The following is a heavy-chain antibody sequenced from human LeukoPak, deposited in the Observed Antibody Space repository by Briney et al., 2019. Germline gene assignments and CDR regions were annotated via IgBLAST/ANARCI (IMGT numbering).Heavy chain of an antibody. CDR3: AKDTDGHHLGYYYGMDV. J-gene: IGHJ6*02. D-gene: IGHD7-27*01. CDR2: ISYDGSNK. Sequence: PGGSLRLSCAASGFTFSSYGMHWVRQAPGKGLEWVAVISYDGSNKYYADSVKGRFTISRDNSKNTLYLQMNSLRAEDTAVYYCAKDTDGHHLGYYYGMDVWGQGTTVTVSS. CDR1: GFTFSSYG. V-gene: IGHV3-30*18.